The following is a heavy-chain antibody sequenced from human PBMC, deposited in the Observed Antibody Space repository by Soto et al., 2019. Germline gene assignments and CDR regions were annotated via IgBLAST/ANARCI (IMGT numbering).Heavy chain of an antibody. CDR2: TIPIFGTA. CDR1: GGTFSSYA. CDR3: ASPLYCTNGVCPSYFDY. Sequence: SVKVSCKASGGTFSSYAISWVRQAPGQGLEWMGGTIPIFGTANYAQKFQGRVTITADESTSTAYMELSSLRSEDTAVYYCASPLYCTNGVCPSYFDYWGQGTLVTVSS. D-gene: IGHD2-8*01. J-gene: IGHJ4*02. V-gene: IGHV1-69*13.